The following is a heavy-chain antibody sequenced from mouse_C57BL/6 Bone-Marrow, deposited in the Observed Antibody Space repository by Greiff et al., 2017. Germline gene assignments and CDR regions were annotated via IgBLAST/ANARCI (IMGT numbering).Heavy chain of an antibody. V-gene: IGHV1-59*01. D-gene: IGHD1-1*01. CDR2: IDPSDSYT. CDR3: ARWAVVDDY. CDR1: GYTFSSYW. J-gene: IGHJ2*01. Sequence: VQLQQPGAELVRPGTSVKLSCEASGYTFSSYWMPWVKQRPGQSLEWIGVIDPSDSYTNYTQKVKGRATLTVDTSSSTAYMQLSSLTSEDSAVYYCARWAVVDDYWGQGTTLTVSS.